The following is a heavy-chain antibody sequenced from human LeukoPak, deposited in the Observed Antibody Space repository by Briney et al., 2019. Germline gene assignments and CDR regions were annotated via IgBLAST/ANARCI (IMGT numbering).Heavy chain of an antibody. V-gene: IGHV3-64*01. CDR3: ARALWLDAFDI. J-gene: IGHJ3*02. CDR1: GFTVSSNY. D-gene: IGHD5-18*01. Sequence: PGGSLRLSCAVSGFTVSSNYMTWVRQAPGKGLEYVSAISSNGGSTYYANSVKGRFTISRDNSKNTLYLQMGSLRAEDMAVYYCARALWLDAFDIWGQGTMVTVSS. CDR2: ISSNGGST.